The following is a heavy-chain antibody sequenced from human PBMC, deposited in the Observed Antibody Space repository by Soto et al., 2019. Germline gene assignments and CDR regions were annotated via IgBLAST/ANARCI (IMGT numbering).Heavy chain of an antibody. J-gene: IGHJ4*02. CDR3: ARDMSLTDSSGWDFDY. Sequence: ASVKVSCKASGYTFTSYGISWVRQAPGQGLEWMGWISAYNGNTNYAQKLQGRVTMTTDTSTSTAYMELRSLRSDDTAVYYCARDMSLTDSSGWDFDYWGQGTLVTVSS. V-gene: IGHV1-18*01. CDR2: ISAYNGNT. D-gene: IGHD3-22*01. CDR1: GYTFTSYG.